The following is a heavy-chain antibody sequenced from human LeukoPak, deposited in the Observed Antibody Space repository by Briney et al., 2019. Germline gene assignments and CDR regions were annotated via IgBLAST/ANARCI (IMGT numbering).Heavy chain of an antibody. Sequence: GGSLRLSCAASGFTFSTFAMHWVRLSPGKGREWVSSITGSGPYMLYADSLKHRFTISRDNTKNLLYLEMNSLRAEDTAMYFCVRDVGAVRGEVYFDYWGQGTLVTVSS. V-gene: IGHV3-21*06. D-gene: IGHD3-10*01. CDR3: VRDVGAVRGEVYFDY. CDR2: ITGSGPYM. CDR1: GFTFSTFA. J-gene: IGHJ4*02.